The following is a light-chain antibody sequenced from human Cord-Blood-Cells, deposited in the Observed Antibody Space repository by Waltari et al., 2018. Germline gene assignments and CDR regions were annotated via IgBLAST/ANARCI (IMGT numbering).Light chain of an antibody. CDR2: LNSDGSH. V-gene: IGLV4-69*01. CDR3: QTWGTGV. J-gene: IGLJ3*02. Sequence: QLVLTQSPSASASLGASVKLTSTLSSGHSSYAIAWHQQQPEKGPRYLMKLNSDGSHSKGDGIPDRFSGSSSGAERYLTISSLQSEDEADYYCQTWGTGVFGGGTKLTVL. CDR1: SGHSSYA.